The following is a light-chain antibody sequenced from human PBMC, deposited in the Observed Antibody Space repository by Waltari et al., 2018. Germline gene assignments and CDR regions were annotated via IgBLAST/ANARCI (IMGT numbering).Light chain of an antibody. CDR3: QQTYSTPGLT. CDR1: QDISNY. Sequence: DIQMTQSRSSLSASVGDRVTITCRASQDISNYLAWFQQKPGKAPKSLIYGASNLQSGVPSRFSGSGSGTDFALTITSLQPEDLGTYYCQQTYSTPGLTFGGGTKVAIK. CDR2: GAS. J-gene: IGKJ4*01. V-gene: IGKV1-16*01.